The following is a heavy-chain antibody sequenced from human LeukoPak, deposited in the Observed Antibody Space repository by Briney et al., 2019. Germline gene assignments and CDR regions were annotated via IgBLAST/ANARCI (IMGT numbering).Heavy chain of an antibody. V-gene: IGHV4-39*01. CDR3: AEGVTYYDFWSGYSDEGFDY. CDR1: GGSISSSSYY. CDR2: IYYSGST. D-gene: IGHD3-3*01. J-gene: IGHJ4*02. Sequence: KPSETLSLTCTVSGGSISSSSYYWGWIRQPPGKGLEWIGSIYYSGSTYYNPSLKSRVTISVDTSKNQFSLKLSSVTAADTAVYYCAEGVTYYDFWSGYSDEGFDYWGQGTLVTVSS.